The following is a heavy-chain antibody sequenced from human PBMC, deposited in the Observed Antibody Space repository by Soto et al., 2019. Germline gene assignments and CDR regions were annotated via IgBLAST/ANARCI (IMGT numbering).Heavy chain of an antibody. Sequence: VASVKVSCKASGGTFSSYAISWVRQAPGQGLEWMGGIIPIFGTANYAQKFQGRVTITADESTSTAYMELGSLRSEDTAVYYCARQKDIVVVPAAIDYYYGMDVWGQGTTVTVSS. CDR2: IIPIFGTA. CDR3: ARQKDIVVVPAAIDYYYGMDV. CDR1: GGTFSSYA. V-gene: IGHV1-69*13. D-gene: IGHD2-2*01. J-gene: IGHJ6*02.